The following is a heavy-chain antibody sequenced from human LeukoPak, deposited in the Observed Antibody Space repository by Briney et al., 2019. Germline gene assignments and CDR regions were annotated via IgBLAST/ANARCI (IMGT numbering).Heavy chain of an antibody. CDR3: AKGPSGWYYYYYYMDV. CDR2: IRYDGSNK. Sequence: GGSLRLSCAASGFTFSSYGMHWVRQAPGKGLEWVAFIRYDGSNKYYADSVKGRFTISRDNSKNTLYLQMNSLRAEDTAVYYCAKGPSGWYYYYYYMDVWGKGTTVTVSS. D-gene: IGHD6-19*01. J-gene: IGHJ6*03. V-gene: IGHV3-30*02. CDR1: GFTFSSYG.